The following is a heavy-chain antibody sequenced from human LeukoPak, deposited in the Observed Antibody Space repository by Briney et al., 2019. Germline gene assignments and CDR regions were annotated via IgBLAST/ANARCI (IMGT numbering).Heavy chain of an antibody. D-gene: IGHD2-2*01. CDR1: GFSFSTYS. V-gene: IGHV3-21*03. CDR2: ISSSSAHI. CDR3: TSRYCTTTNCYSFDI. J-gene: IGHJ3*02. Sequence: PGGSLRLSCAAPGFSFSTYSMNWVRQAPGKGLEWVSSISSSSAHIFYADSVKGRFSISRDNAKNSLYLQMNSQRVEDTAVYYCTSRYCTTTNCYSFDIWGQGTMVTVSS.